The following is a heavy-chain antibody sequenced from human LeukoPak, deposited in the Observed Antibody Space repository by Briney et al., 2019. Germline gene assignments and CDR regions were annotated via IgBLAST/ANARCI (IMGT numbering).Heavy chain of an antibody. D-gene: IGHD4-17*01. V-gene: IGHV3-21*01. CDR2: ISSSSSNI. CDR1: GGSFSGYY. Sequence: ETLSLTCAVYGGSFSGYYWSWIRQPPGKGLEWVSSISSSSSNIYYADSVKGRFTISRDNAKNSLYLQMNSLRAEDTAVYYCARDFTSFTVKSAFDIWGQGTMVTVSS. J-gene: IGHJ3*02. CDR3: ARDFTSFTVKSAFDI.